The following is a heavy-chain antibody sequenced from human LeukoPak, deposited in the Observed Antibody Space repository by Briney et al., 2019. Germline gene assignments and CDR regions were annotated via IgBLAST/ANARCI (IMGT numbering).Heavy chain of an antibody. CDR2: IKEDGSEK. J-gene: IGHJ4*02. CDR3: TTAGPHESFDY. V-gene: IGHV3-7*02. D-gene: IGHD1-14*01. CDR1: GFTFSRYW. Sequence: GGSLRLSCAASGFTFSRYWMSWVRQAPGRGLEWVANIKEDGSEKDYVDSVKGRFTISRDGAKNSLHLQMNSLRAEDTAVYYCTTAGPHESFDYWGQGTLVTVSS.